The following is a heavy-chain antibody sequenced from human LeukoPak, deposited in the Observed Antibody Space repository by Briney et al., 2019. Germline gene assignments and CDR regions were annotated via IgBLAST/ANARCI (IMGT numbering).Heavy chain of an antibody. CDR3: ARAAHSGSLAPFDY. CDR2: IYSSGST. CDR1: GGSISSSNW. Sequence: SETLSLTCAVSGGSISSSNWWSWIRQPAGKGLEWIGRIYSSGSTNYNPSLKSRVTMSLDTSKNQFSLKLSSVTAADTAVYYCARAAHSGSLAPFDYWGQGTLVTVSS. J-gene: IGHJ4*02. V-gene: IGHV4-4*07. D-gene: IGHD1-26*01.